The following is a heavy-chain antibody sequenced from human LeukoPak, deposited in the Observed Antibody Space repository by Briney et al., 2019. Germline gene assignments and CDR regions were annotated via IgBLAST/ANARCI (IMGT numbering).Heavy chain of an antibody. CDR1: GFTFNKAW. Sequence: PGGSLRLSCAASGFTFNKAWMSWVRLAPGKGLEWVGRIKNKGDGGTTDYAAPVKGRFTVSRDDSKSTLYLQMDSLKTEDTAVYYCTTSGTPFEYWGQGTLVTVSS. V-gene: IGHV3-15*01. J-gene: IGHJ4*02. CDR3: TTSGTPFEY. D-gene: IGHD3-10*01. CDR2: IKNKGDGGTT.